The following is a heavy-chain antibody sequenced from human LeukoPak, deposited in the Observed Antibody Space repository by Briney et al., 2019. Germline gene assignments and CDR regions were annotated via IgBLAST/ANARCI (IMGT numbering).Heavy chain of an antibody. D-gene: IGHD1-26*01. CDR3: ARDRGATSFDY. J-gene: IGHJ4*02. Sequence: GGSLRLSCAASGFTFSSYAMHWVRQAPGKGLEWVAFISYDGSNKYYADSVKGRFTISRHNSKNTLYLQMNSLRAEDTAVYYCARDRGATSFDYWGQGTLVTVSS. CDR1: GFTFSSYA. V-gene: IGHV3-30*04. CDR2: ISYDGSNK.